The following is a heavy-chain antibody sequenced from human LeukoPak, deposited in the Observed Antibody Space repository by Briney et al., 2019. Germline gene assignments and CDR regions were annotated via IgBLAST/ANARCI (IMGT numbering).Heavy chain of an antibody. D-gene: IGHD1-26*01. J-gene: IGHJ4*02. V-gene: IGHV1-2*02. CDR3: ARDRSIVGATHQGY. CDR1: GYTFTGYY. CDR2: INPNSGGT. Sequence: ASVKVSCKASGYTFTGYYMHWVRQAPGQGLEWMGWINPNSGGTNYAQKFQGRVTMTRDTSISTAYMELSRLRSDDTAVYYCARDRSIVGATHQGYWGQGTLVTVSS.